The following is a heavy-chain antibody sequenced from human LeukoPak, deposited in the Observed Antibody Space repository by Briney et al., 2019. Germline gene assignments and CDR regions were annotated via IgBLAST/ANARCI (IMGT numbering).Heavy chain of an antibody. J-gene: IGHJ4*02. V-gene: IGHV3-21*01. D-gene: IGHD3-9*01. CDR3: SAVLRYFEWQTNPTDY. CDR2: ISSSSSNI. CDR1: GFTFSDYS. Sequence: GGSLRLSCAASGFTFSDYSMNWVRQAPGKGLEWVSAISSSSSNICYADSVKGRFTISRDNAKNSLYLQMNSLRAEDMSVYYCSAVLRYFEWQTNPTDYWGQGTLVTVSA.